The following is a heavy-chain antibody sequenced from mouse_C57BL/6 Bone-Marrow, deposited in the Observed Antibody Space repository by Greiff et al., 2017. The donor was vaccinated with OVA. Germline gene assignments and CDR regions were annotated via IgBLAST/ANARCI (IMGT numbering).Heavy chain of an antibody. CDR2: IYPGSGNT. CDR1: GYTFTDYY. V-gene: IGHV1-76*01. CDR3: AVYYDYDVDY. J-gene: IGHJ2*01. Sequence: VQLQQSGAELVRPGASVKLSCKASGYTFTDYYINWVKQRPGQGLEWIARIYPGSGNTYYNEKFKGKATLTAEKSSSTAYMQLSSLTSEDSAVYFCAVYYDYDVDYWGQGTTLTVSS. D-gene: IGHD2-4*01.